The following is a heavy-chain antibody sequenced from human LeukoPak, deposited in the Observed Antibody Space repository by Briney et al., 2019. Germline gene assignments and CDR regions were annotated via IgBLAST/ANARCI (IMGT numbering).Heavy chain of an antibody. CDR1: GDSFSRHY. CDR2: VSYIGST. Sequence: SETLSLTCTGSGDSFSRHYWSWVRQPPGRGLEWIGYVSYIGSTNYNPSLKSRVTISVDTSKNQFSLKLSSVTAADTAVYYCARDPTTVTKGLDIWGQGTMVTVSS. J-gene: IGHJ3*02. D-gene: IGHD4-17*01. V-gene: IGHV4-59*11. CDR3: ARDPTTVTKGLDI.